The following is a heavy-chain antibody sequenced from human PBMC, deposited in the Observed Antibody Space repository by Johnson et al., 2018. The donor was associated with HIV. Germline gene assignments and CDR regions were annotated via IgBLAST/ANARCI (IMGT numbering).Heavy chain of an antibody. CDR1: GFTLTNAR. J-gene: IGHJ3*02. CDR2: IKSKTDGGTT. V-gene: IGHV3-15*01. Sequence: EVQLVESGGGLVKPGGSLRLSCAASGFTLTNARMKWVRQAPGKGLEWVGRIKSKTDGGTTDYAAPVKGRFTISRDDSKNTVYLQMNSLKTEDTAVYYCTTDRCGSSVARDGFDIWGQGTMVTVSS. D-gene: IGHD6-6*01. CDR3: TTDRCGSSVARDGFDI.